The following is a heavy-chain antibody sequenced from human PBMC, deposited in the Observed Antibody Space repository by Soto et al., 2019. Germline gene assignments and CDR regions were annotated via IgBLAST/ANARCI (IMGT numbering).Heavy chain of an antibody. D-gene: IGHD3-10*01. Sequence: PSENLALSCTWSGGSVRSGVYYASWIRQHPGKGLEWIGYIYYSGSTYYNPSLKSRVTISVDTSKNQFSLKLSSVTAADTAVYYCARDYYGSGSYNRWFDPWGQGTLVTVS. V-gene: IGHV4-31*03. CDR1: GGSVRSGVYY. J-gene: IGHJ5*02. CDR2: IYYSGST. CDR3: ARDYYGSGSYNRWFDP.